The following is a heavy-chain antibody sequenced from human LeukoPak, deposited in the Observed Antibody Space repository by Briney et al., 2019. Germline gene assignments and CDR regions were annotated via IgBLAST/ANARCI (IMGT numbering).Heavy chain of an antibody. CDR1: GYTFTSYA. CDR2: INAGNGNT. Sequence: ASVKVSCKASGYTFTSYAMHWVRQAPGQRLEWMGWINAGNGNTKYSQEFQGRVTITRDTSASTAYMELSSLRSEDMAVYYCASSYSSGWYGFDYWGQGTLVTVSS. V-gene: IGHV1-3*03. CDR3: ASSYSSGWYGFDY. D-gene: IGHD6-19*01. J-gene: IGHJ4*02.